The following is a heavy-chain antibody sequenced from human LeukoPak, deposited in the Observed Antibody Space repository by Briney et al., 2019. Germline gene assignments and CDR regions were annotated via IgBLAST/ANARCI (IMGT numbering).Heavy chain of an antibody. Sequence: GGSLRLSCAGSGFTFSSYATSWVRQAPGKGLEWVSTISGSGGAGTYYADSVKGRFTVSRDNSRNTLYLPMNSLRAEDTAVYYCVKDRGGRPFYGMDVWGQGTTVTVSS. J-gene: IGHJ6*02. CDR3: VKDRGGRPFYGMDV. V-gene: IGHV3-23*01. CDR2: ISGSGGAGT. D-gene: IGHD3-10*01. CDR1: GFTFSSYA.